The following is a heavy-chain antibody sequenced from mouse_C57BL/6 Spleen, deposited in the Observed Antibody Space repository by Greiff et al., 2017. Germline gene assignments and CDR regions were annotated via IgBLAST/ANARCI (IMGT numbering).Heavy chain of an antibody. J-gene: IGHJ1*03. D-gene: IGHD1-1*01. Sequence: QVQLQQSGAELARPGASVKMSCKASGYTFTSYTMHWVKQRPGQGLEWIGYINPSSGYTKYNQKFKDKATLTADKSSSTAYMQLSSLTSEDSAVYYCARVFITTVVNWYFDVWGTGTTVTVSS. V-gene: IGHV1-4*01. CDR3: ARVFITTVVNWYFDV. CDR1: GYTFTSYT. CDR2: INPSSGYT.